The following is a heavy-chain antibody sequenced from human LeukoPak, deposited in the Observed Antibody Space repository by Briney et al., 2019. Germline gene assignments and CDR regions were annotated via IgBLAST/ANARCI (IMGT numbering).Heavy chain of an antibody. CDR3: ARHPGDCSSTSCYTGWFDP. V-gene: IGHV4-39*01. Sequence: SETLSLTCTVSGGSISSSSYYWGWIRQPPGKGLEWIGSIYYSGSTYYSPSLKSRVTISVDTSKNQFSLKLSSVTAADTAVYYCARHPGDCSSTSCYTGWFDPWGQGTLVTVSS. CDR1: GGSISSSSYY. D-gene: IGHD2-2*02. J-gene: IGHJ5*02. CDR2: IYYSGST.